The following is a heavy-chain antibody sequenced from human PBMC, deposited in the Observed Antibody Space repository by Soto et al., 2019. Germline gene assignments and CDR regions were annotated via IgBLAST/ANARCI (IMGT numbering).Heavy chain of an antibody. CDR3: ASDPYLGDHQY. D-gene: IGHD3-16*01. CDR1: GYTFTTYG. CDR2: ISAYSGKT. Sequence: QVQLVQSGGEVKKPGASVKVSCKTSGYTFTTYGISWVRQAPGQVLEWVGWISAYSGKTHYAQKFQGKVTMTTDTSTNTAYLELRSLIADDPAVYYCASDPYLGDHQYWGQGTLVTVSS. J-gene: IGHJ4*02. V-gene: IGHV1-18*01.